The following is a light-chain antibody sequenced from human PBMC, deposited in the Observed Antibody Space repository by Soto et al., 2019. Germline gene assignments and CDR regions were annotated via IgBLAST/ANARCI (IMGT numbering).Light chain of an antibody. CDR2: MAS. V-gene: IGKV1-5*03. Sequence: DIQMTQSPSTLSASIGDRVTITCLARQSISIWLAWYQQKPGKAPQVLISMASTLESGVPSRFSGSGSGTEFTLTISSLQPDDFATYYCQQYNSHSPWTFGQGTKVDIK. CDR1: QSISIW. CDR3: QQYNSHSPWT. J-gene: IGKJ1*01.